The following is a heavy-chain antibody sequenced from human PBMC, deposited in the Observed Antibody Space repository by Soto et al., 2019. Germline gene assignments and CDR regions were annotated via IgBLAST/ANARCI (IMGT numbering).Heavy chain of an antibody. CDR2: IYHSGST. Sequence: PSETLSLTCVVSGNSISTTNWWSWVRQSPGKGLEWIGEIYHSGSTNYNPSLKSRVTISVDKPKNQFSLKLSSVTAADTAVYYCARDVGYHYDGSPSGQFDFWGQGALVTVSS. CDR1: GNSISTTNW. J-gene: IGHJ4*02. CDR3: ARDVGYHYDGSPSGQFDF. V-gene: IGHV4-4*02. D-gene: IGHD3-22*01.